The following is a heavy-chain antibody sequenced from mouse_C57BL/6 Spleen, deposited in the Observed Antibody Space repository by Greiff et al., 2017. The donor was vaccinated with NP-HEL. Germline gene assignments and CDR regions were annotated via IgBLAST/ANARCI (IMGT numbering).Heavy chain of an antibody. D-gene: IGHD1-1*01. CDR1: GYTFTSYW. CDR3: ARSDYGSSYEDWFAY. CDR2: INPSNGGT. J-gene: IGHJ3*01. V-gene: IGHV1-53*01. Sequence: QVQLQQPGTELVKPGASVKLSCKASGYTFTSYWMHWVKQRPGQGLEWIGNINPSNGGTNYNEKFKSKATLTVDKSSSTAYMQLSSLTSEDSAVYYCARSDYGSSYEDWFAYWGQGTLVTVSA.